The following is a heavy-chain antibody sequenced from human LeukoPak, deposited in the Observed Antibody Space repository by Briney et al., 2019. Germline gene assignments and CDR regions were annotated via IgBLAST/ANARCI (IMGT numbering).Heavy chain of an antibody. Sequence: GASVKVSCKASGYTFTGYYMHWVRQAPGQGLEWMGWINPNSGGTNYAQKFQGRVTMTRDTSISTAYMELSRLRSDDTAVYYCAGTGITMVRGESDQIDYWGQGTLVTVSS. CDR2: INPNSGGT. CDR1: GYTFTGYY. CDR3: AGTGITMVRGESDQIDY. D-gene: IGHD3-10*01. V-gene: IGHV1-2*02. J-gene: IGHJ4*02.